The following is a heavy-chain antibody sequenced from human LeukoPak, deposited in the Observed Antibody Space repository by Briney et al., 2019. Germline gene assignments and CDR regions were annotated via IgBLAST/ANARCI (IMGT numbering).Heavy chain of an antibody. V-gene: IGHV1-18*01. J-gene: IGHJ6*02. Sequence: ASVKVSCKASGYTFTSYGISWVRQAPGQGLEWMGWISAYNGNTNYAQKLQGRVTMTTDTSTSTAYMELRSLRSDDTAVYYCARDVAAAGLIDYYYYGMDVWGQGTTVTVSS. D-gene: IGHD6-13*01. CDR3: ARDVAAAGLIDYYYYGMDV. CDR1: GYTFTSYG. CDR2: ISAYNGNT.